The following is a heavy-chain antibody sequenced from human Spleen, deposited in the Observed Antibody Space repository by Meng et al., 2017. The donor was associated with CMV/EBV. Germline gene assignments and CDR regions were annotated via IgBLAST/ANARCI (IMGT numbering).Heavy chain of an antibody. V-gene: IGHV3-30*04. D-gene: IGHD4-23*01. J-gene: IGHJ4*02. CDR2: ISHDGSDK. CDR1: GFTLSIYA. Sequence: CADSGFTLSIYAMHWVRQAPGKGLEWVAVISHDGSDKYYADSVKGRFTLSRDNSKNTLYLQMNSLRVEDTAVYYCARGTMVVPKYFDYWGQGTLVTVSS. CDR3: ARGTMVVPKYFDY.